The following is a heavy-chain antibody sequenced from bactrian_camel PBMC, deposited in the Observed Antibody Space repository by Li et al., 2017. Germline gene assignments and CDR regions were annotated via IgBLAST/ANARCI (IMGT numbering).Heavy chain of an antibody. CDR3: AARPVNTRACVAGGRYEFGY. CDR1: EYTSIPDC. J-gene: IGHJ4*01. D-gene: IGHD1*01. CDR2: LHRTGRT. V-gene: IGHV3S26*01. Sequence: HVQLVESGGDSVEAGGSLRLSCVATEYTSIPDCMIWFRQTPASGRIGVAGLHRTGRTTYGNFVKGRFTISKDHAKNILYLQMDNLQPEDTAVYYCAARPVNTRACVAGGRYEFGYWGQGTQVTVS.